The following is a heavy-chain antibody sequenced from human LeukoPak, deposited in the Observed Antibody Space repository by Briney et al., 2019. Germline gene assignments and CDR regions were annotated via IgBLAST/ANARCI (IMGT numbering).Heavy chain of an antibody. Sequence: GGSLRLSCAASGFTFSSYSMNWVRQAPGKGLEWVSSISSISSYIYYADSVKGRFTISRDNAKNSLYLQMNSLRAEDTAVYYCARSTSYYYYMDVWGKGTTVTVSS. CDR2: ISSISSYI. V-gene: IGHV3-21*01. CDR3: ARSTSYYYYMDV. D-gene: IGHD1-14*01. CDR1: GFTFSSYS. J-gene: IGHJ6*03.